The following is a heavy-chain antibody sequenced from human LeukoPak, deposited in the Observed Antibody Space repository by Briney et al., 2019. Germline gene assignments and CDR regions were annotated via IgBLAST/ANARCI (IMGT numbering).Heavy chain of an antibody. J-gene: IGHJ6*02. V-gene: IGHV1-24*01. CDR3: ARTTSLNYGMDV. Sequence: ASVKVSCKVSGYTLTELSMHWARQAPGKGLEWMGGFDPEDGETIYAQKFQGWVTMTRDTSISTAYMELSRLRSDDTAVYYCARTTSLNYGMDVWGQGTTVTVSS. CDR1: GYTLTELS. D-gene: IGHD1-1*01. CDR2: FDPEDGET.